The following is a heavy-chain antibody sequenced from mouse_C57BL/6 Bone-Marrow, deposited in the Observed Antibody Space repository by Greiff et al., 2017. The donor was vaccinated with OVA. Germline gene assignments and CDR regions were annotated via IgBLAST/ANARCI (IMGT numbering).Heavy chain of an antibody. J-gene: IGHJ4*01. D-gene: IGHD2-4*01. CDR3: ARPIYYDYGYAMDY. CDR2: IYPGDGDT. V-gene: IGHV1-82*01. Sequence: QVQLKESGPELVKPGASVKISCKASGYAFSSSWMNWVKQRPGKGLEWIGRIYPGDGDTNYNGKFKGKATLTADKSSSTAYMQLSSLTSEDSAVYFCARPIYYDYGYAMDYWGQGTSVTVSS. CDR1: GYAFSSSW.